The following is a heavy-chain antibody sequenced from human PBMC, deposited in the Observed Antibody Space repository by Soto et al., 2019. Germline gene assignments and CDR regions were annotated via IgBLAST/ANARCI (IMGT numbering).Heavy chain of an antibody. D-gene: IGHD2-2*01. CDR2: ISAYNGNT. V-gene: IGHV1-18*04. Sequence: QVQLVQSGAEVKKPGASVKVSCKASGYTFTSYGISWVRQAPGQGLEWLGWISAYNGNTNYAQKLQGRVTMTTDTSKSTAYMELRSLRSDDAAVYYCARNADSVVVPASRYYGMDVWGQGTTVTVSS. J-gene: IGHJ6*02. CDR1: GYTFTSYG. CDR3: ARNADSVVVPASRYYGMDV.